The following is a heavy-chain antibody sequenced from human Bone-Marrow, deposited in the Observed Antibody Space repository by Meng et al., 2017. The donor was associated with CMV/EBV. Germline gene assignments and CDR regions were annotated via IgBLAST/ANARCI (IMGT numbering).Heavy chain of an antibody. J-gene: IGHJ6*02. CDR3: ARSYGYYYYGMDV. Sequence: GSLRLSCAASGFTFSSYSMNWVRQAPGKGLEWIGYIYSSGSINYNPSLESRVTMSVDTSKNQFSLDLTSVTAADTAVYYCARSYGYYYYGMDVWGQGTAVTVSS. D-gene: IGHD3-10*01. V-gene: IGHV4-59*01. CDR2: IYSSGSI. CDR1: GFTFSSYS.